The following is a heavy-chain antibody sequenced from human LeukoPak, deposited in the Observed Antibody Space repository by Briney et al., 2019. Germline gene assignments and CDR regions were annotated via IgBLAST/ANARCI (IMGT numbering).Heavy chain of an antibody. CDR3: AKDYYASGTYPTTLDY. Sequence: PGGSLRLSCAASGFTFSTYGMHWVRPAPGKGLEWVAFIRYGGSYEYHTDSVKGRFTTSRDNSKTTLYLQMNSLRAEDTAVYYCAKDYYASGTYPTTLDYWGRGTLVTVSS. J-gene: IGHJ4*02. D-gene: IGHD3-10*01. CDR2: IRYGGSYE. CDR1: GFTFSTYG. V-gene: IGHV3-30*02.